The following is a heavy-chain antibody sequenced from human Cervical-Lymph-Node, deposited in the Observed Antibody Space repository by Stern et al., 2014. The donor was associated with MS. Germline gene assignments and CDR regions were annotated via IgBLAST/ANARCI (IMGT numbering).Heavy chain of an antibody. CDR1: GYTFTNFD. CDR3: ARGREVYKFTDTFDY. Sequence: VQLVQSGAEVKKPWASVKVSCKASGYTFTNFDINWVRKAPGQGIEWVGWMNPNSGDTSHAKKFQGRVTMIRNTPLRTTCIELSILRSEDTAVYYCARGREVYKFTDTFDYWAQGTLVTVSS. J-gene: IGHJ4*02. V-gene: IGHV1-8*01. CDR2: MNPNSGDT. D-gene: IGHD1-1*01.